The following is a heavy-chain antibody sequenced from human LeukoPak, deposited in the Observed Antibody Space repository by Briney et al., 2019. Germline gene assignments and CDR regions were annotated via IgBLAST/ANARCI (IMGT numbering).Heavy chain of an antibody. CDR3: ARRSYYYDSSGYFRFDP. Sequence: GGSLRLSCAASGFTFSSYSMNWVRQAPGKGLEWLSYISSSGNIKYYKDSVKGRFTISRDNAKNSLYLQMNILRAEDTAVYYCARRSYYYDSSGYFRFDPWGQGTLVTVSS. D-gene: IGHD3-22*01. V-gene: IGHV3-48*04. CDR1: GFTFSSYS. J-gene: IGHJ5*02. CDR2: ISSSGNIK.